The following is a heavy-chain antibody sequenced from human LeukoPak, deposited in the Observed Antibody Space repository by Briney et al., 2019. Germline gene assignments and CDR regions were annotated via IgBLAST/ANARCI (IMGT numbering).Heavy chain of an antibody. V-gene: IGHV3-7*01. CDR2: IKQDGSEK. CDR3: ASEALDI. CDR1: GFTFSVYE. Sequence: PGGSLRLSCAASGFTFSVYEMNWVRQAPGKGLEWVANIKQDGSEKYYVDSVKGRFTISRDNAENSLYLQMISLRAEDTAVYYCASEALDIWGQGTMVTVSS. J-gene: IGHJ3*02.